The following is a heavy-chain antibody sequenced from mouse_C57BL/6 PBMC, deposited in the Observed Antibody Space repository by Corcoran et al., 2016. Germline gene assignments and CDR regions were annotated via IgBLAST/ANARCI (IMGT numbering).Heavy chain of an antibody. CDR3: ARKDYSNSVAY. CDR2: INPNNGGT. J-gene: IGHJ3*01. V-gene: IGHV1-18*01. D-gene: IGHD2-5*01. Sequence: EVQLQQSGPELVKPGASVKIPCKASGYTFTDYNMDWVKQSHGKSLEWIGDINPNNGGTIYNQKFKGKATLTVDKSSSTAYMELRSLTSEDTAVYYCARKDYSNSVAYWGQGTLVTVSA. CDR1: GYTFTDYN.